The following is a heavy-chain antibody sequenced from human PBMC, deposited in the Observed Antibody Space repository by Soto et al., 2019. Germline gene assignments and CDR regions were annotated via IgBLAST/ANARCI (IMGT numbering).Heavy chain of an antibody. D-gene: IGHD6-6*01. J-gene: IGHJ4*02. Sequence: EVQLLESGGGLVQPGGSPRLSCAASGFTFTSYAMSWVRQAPGKGLEWVSAISGSGGSTYYADSVKGRLTISRDNSKNTLYLKMNSLRAEDTAVYYCAKGRIAARRGDFDYWGQGTLVTVSS. CDR3: AKGRIAARRGDFDY. CDR2: ISGSGGST. V-gene: IGHV3-23*01. CDR1: GFTFTSYA.